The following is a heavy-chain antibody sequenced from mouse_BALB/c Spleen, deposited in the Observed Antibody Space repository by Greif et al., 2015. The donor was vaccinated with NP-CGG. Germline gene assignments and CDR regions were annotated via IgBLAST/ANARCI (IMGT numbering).Heavy chain of an antibody. CDR1: GFNIKDYY. J-gene: IGHJ4*01. CDR3: FIYYYGSSYAMDY. CDR2: IDPENGDT. V-gene: IGHV14-4*02. Sequence: VQLQHSGAELVRSGASVKLSCTASGFNIKDYYMHWVKQRPEQGLEWIGWIDPENGDTEYAPKFQGKATMTADTSSNTAYLQLSSLTSEDTAVYYCFIYYYGSSYAMDYWGQGTSVTVSS. D-gene: IGHD1-1*01.